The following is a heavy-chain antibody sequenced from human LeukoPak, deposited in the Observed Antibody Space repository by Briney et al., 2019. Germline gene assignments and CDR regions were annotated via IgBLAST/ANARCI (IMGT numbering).Heavy chain of an antibody. CDR3: ARGIHKTHCTRASRYVNWFDP. CDR2: ISSSGSTI. CDR1: GFTFSSYE. V-gene: IGHV3-48*03. Sequence: GGSLRLSCAASGFTFSSYEMNWVRQAPGKGLEWVSFISSSGSTIYYTDSVKGRFTISRDNAKNSLSLQMNSLRAEDTAVYYCARGIHKTHCTRASRYVNWFDPWGQGTLVTVSS. J-gene: IGHJ5*02. D-gene: IGHD2-2*01.